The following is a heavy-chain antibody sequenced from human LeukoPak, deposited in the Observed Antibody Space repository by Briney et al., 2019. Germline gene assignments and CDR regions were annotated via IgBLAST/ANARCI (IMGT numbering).Heavy chain of an antibody. CDR1: GFTFSSYS. J-gene: IGHJ4*02. CDR3: ARVGSTVAAGTPDY. D-gene: IGHD6-13*01. Sequence: GGSLRLSCAASGFTFSSYSMNWVRQAPGKGLEWVSYIGGSGSHTTYADSVRGRFTISRDNAKNSLSLQVNSLRADDTAVYYCARVGSTVAAGTPDYWGQGTLVTVSS. CDR2: IGGSGSHT. V-gene: IGHV3-21*05.